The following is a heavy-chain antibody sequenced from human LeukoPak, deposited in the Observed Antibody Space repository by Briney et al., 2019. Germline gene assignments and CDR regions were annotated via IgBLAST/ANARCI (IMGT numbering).Heavy chain of an antibody. D-gene: IGHD3-16*01. J-gene: IGHJ4*02. CDR1: GGTFSSYA. Sequence: ASVKVSCKASGGTFSSYAISWVRQAPGQGLEWMGGIIPIFGTANYAQKFQGRVTITADKSTSTAYMELSSLRSEDTAVYYCANYAMTGWGVYFDYWGQGALVTVSS. CDR2: IIPIFGTA. V-gene: IGHV1-69*06. CDR3: ANYAMTGWGVYFDY.